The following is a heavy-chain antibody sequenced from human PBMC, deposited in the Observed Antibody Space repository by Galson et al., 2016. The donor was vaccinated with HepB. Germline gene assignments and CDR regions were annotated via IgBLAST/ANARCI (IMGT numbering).Heavy chain of an antibody. CDR1: GFTFSSYW. J-gene: IGHJ4*02. CDR3: ARDYLTYTVSYLYS. CDR2: TNTDGSDT. Sequence: SLRLSCAASGFTFSSYWMHWVRQVPGKGLVMVSRTNTDGSDTGYADSVKGRFTISRDNAKSTLYLQMNTLRAEDTAVYYCARDYLTYTVSYLYSWGQGTLVTVSS. D-gene: IGHD1-26*01. V-gene: IGHV3-74*01.